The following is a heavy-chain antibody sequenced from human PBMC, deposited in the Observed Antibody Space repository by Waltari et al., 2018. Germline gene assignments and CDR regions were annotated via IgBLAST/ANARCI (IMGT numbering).Heavy chain of an antibody. J-gene: IGHJ4*02. D-gene: IGHD6-6*01. CDR1: GYTFTSYD. CDR2: MNSNSGDT. Sequence: QVQLVQSGAEVKKPGASVRVSCKASGYTFTSYDINWVRQATGQGLEGMGWMNSNSGDTGYAQKFQGRLTMTRNTSISTAYMELSSLRSEDTAVYYCARVSSIAARRGYYWGQGTLVTVSS. V-gene: IGHV1-8*01. CDR3: ARVSSIAARRGYY.